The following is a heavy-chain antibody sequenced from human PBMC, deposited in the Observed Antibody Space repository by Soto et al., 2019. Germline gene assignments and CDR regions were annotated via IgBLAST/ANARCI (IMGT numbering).Heavy chain of an antibody. J-gene: IGHJ5*02. Sequence: SETLSLTCTVSGVSVSSGSYYWSWIRQPPGKGLEWIGYIYYSGSTNYNPSLKSRVTISVDTSKNQFSLKLSSVSAADTAVYYCARAPDNCSGGSCYRGWFDPWGQGTLVTVSS. CDR3: ARAPDNCSGGSCYRGWFDP. CDR1: GVSVSSGSYY. CDR2: IYYSGST. D-gene: IGHD2-15*01. V-gene: IGHV4-61*01.